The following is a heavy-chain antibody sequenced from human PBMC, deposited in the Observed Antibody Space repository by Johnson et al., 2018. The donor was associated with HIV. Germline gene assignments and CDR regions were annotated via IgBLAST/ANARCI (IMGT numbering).Heavy chain of an antibody. CDR2: ISSSGSTI. Sequence: QLVESGGGLVKPGGSLRLSCAASGFTFSDYYMSWIRQAPGKGLEWVSYISSSGSTIYYADSVKGRFTISRDNAKNSLYLQMNSLRAEDTAVYYCARVYRVTIFGVVISHDAFDIWGQGTMVTVSS. CDR3: ARVYRVTIFGVVISHDAFDI. J-gene: IGHJ3*02. D-gene: IGHD3-3*01. CDR1: GFTFSDYY. V-gene: IGHV3-11*04.